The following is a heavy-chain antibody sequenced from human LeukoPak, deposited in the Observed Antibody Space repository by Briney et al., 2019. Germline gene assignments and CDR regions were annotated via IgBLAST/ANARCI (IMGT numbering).Heavy chain of an antibody. D-gene: IGHD3-22*01. Sequence: NTSETLSLTCTVSGGSISSYYWSWIRQPPGKGLEGIGYIYYSGSTNYNPSLKSRVTISVDTSKNQFSLKLSSVTAADTAVYYCACSKLGTDYYDSSGYSRNWFDPWGQGTLVTVSS. J-gene: IGHJ5*02. V-gene: IGHV4-59*01. CDR1: GGSISSYY. CDR3: ACSKLGTDYYDSSGYSRNWFDP. CDR2: IYYSGST.